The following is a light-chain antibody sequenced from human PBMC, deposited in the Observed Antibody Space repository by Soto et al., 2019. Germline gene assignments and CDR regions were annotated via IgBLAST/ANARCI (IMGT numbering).Light chain of an antibody. CDR1: SSNIGAGYD. CDR3: QSYDSSLSGFYV. J-gene: IGLJ1*01. Sequence: QPVLTQPPSVSGAPGQRVTISCTGSSSNIGAGYDVHWYQQLPGTAPKLLIYGNSNRPSGVPDRFSDSKSGTSASLAITGLQAEDEADYYCQSYDSSLSGFYVFGTGTKVTVL. V-gene: IGLV1-40*01. CDR2: GNS.